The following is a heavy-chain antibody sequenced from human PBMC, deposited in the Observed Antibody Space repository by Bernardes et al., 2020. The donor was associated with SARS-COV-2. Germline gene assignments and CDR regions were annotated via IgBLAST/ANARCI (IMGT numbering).Heavy chain of an antibody. V-gene: IGHV3-33*01. CDR1: GFNFKHYG. CDR2: IWYDGSNK. J-gene: IGHJ4*02. D-gene: IGHD3-10*01. Sequence: GSLSLSCVASGFNFKHYGMHWVRQAPGKGLEWVAVIWYDGSNKYYADSVKGRFTISRDNSKNTLDLQMNSLRAEDTAVYYCTRAVDGSGRDYWGQGTLVTVSS. CDR3: TRAVDGSGRDY.